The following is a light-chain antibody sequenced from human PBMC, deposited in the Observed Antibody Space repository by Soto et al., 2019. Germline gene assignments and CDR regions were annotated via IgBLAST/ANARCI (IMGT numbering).Light chain of an antibody. CDR2: AAS. J-gene: IGKJ5*01. CDR1: QSVSSSY. Sequence: EIVLTQSPVTLSLSPGGRATLSGGARQSVSSSYLAWYQQQPGQPPRLLIYAASSRATGSPARFSGGGSGKDLTLTISRLEPEDFAVYYCQQYGYSPTTSGQGTRLEIK. CDR3: QQYGYSPTT. V-gene: IGKV3-20*01.